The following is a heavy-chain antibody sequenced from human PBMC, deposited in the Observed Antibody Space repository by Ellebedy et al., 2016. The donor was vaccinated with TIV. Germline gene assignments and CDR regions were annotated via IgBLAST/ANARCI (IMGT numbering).Heavy chain of an antibody. V-gene: IGHV3-74*01. D-gene: IGHD2-2*01. J-gene: IGHJ4*02. CDR1: GFTFSSYW. CDR3: ARDGSSTSCYGCIDY. Sequence: GESLKISXAASGFTFSSYWMHWVRQAPGKGLVWVSRINSDGSSTSYADSVKGRFTISRDNAKNSLYLQMNSLRAEDTAVYYCARDGSSTSCYGCIDYWGQGTLVTVSS. CDR2: INSDGSST.